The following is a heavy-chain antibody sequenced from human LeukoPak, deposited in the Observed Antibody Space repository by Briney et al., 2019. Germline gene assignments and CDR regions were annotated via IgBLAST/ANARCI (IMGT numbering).Heavy chain of an antibody. CDR1: GFTFSSYE. V-gene: IGHV3-48*03. CDR2: ISSSGSTI. Sequence: GGSLRLSCAASGFTFSSYEMNWVRQAPGKGLEWVSYISSSGSTIYYADSVKGRFTISRDNAKNSLYLQMNSLRAEDTAVYYCARKERWLQGFDYWGQGTLVPVSS. D-gene: IGHD5-24*01. CDR3: ARKERWLQGFDY. J-gene: IGHJ4*02.